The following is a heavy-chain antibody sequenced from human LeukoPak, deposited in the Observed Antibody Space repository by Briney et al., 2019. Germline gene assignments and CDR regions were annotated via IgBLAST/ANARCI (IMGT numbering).Heavy chain of an antibody. V-gene: IGHV1-2*02. Sequence: PGGSLRLSCAASGFTFSSYAMSWVRQAPGQGLVWMGWINPNSGGTNYAQKFQGRVTMTRDTSISTAYMELSRLRSDDTAVYYCARAIRITMIVADDIWGQGTMVTVSS. CDR2: INPNSGGT. J-gene: IGHJ3*02. CDR1: GFTFSSYA. CDR3: ARAIRITMIVADDI. D-gene: IGHD3-22*01.